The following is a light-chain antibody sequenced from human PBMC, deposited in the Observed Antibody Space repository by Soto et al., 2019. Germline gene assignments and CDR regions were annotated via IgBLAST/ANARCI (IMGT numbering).Light chain of an antibody. V-gene: IGLV7-43*01. CDR3: LLSYGGTYV. CDR2: DTG. J-gene: IGLJ1*01. CDR1: TGPVSRGYY. Sequence: QAVVTQEPSLTVSPGGTVTVTCASSTGPVSRGYYPNWFQQKPGQAPRALIYDTGIKHSWTPGRFSGSLLGGKAVLTLSGAQPEDEAEYYCLLSYGGTYVFGPGTKLTVL.